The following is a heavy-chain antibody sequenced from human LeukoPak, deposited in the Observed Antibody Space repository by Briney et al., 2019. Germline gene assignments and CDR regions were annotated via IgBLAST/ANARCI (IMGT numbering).Heavy chain of an antibody. V-gene: IGHV2-5*01. CDR1: GLLLSASGVG. J-gene: IGHJ4*01. D-gene: IGHD1-26*01. CDR3: AHRFSGSYSDY. Sequence: PTLVSNTHTLTLSCTCSGLLLSASGVGVGWIRQPPGKALEWLAHIYWNDDKRYSPSLKSRLTITKGTSKNHVVLTMTNMAPLDTATYYCAHRFSGSYSDYWGQGTLVTVSS. CDR2: IYWNDDK.